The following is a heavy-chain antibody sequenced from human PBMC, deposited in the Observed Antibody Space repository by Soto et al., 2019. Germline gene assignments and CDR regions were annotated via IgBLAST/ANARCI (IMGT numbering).Heavy chain of an antibody. CDR2: INPNSGGA. V-gene: IGHV1-2*02. CDR1: GYTFTGYY. CDR3: ARDNYDSSGYFDY. D-gene: IGHD3-22*01. J-gene: IGHJ4*02. Sequence: ASVKVSCKASGYTFTGYYMHWVRQAPGQGLEWMGWINPNSGGANYAQKFQGRVTITADKSTSTAYMELSSLRSEDTAVYYCARDNYDSSGYFDYWGQGTLVTVSS.